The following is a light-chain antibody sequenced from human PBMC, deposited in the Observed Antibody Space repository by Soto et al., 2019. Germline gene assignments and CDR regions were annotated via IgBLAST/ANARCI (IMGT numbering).Light chain of an antibody. V-gene: IGKV1-12*01. CDR2: DAS. Sequence: DIQMTQSPSAVSASIGDRVTITCRASQGISNRLAWYQQKPGKAPKLLIYDASSLQSGVPSRFRGSGSGTDFTVTINSLQPEDFATYYCQQANNFPLTFGPGTKVGIK. CDR3: QQANNFPLT. CDR1: QGISNR. J-gene: IGKJ3*01.